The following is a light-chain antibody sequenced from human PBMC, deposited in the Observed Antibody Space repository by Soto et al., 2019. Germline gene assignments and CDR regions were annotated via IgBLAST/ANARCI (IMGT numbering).Light chain of an antibody. CDR3: QKYSSVPV. J-gene: IGKJ3*01. CDR1: QGIRNF. V-gene: IGKV1-27*01. CDR2: AAS. Sequence: DIQMTQSPPSLSASVGDRVTITCRANQGIRNFVAWYQQKPGKAPKLLIYAASTLQSGVPSRFSGSGSGTDFTLTINSLQPEDVATYSCQKYSSVPVFGPGTKVEIK.